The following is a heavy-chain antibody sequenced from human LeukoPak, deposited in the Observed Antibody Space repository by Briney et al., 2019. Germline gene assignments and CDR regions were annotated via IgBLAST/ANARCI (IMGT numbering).Heavy chain of an antibody. CDR2: INCDGST. J-gene: IGHJ4*01. CDR1: GVSFSRTW. D-gene: IGHD3-16*01. CDR3: ATDGAYGLTH. Sequence: PRASLRLSCAASGVSFSRTWMHWVRHAPGNGLVWVSHINCDGSTTYADSVKGRFTISRDNTKDMVYLQMNSLRAEDTAVYYCATDGAYGLTHWGQGTLVTVS. V-gene: IGHV3-74*01.